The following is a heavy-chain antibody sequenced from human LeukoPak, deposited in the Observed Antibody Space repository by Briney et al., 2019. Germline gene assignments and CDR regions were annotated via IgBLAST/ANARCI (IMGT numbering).Heavy chain of an antibody. CDR3: ARARGCSSTSCYAGLLLDY. D-gene: IGHD2-2*01. CDR2: IYYSGST. CDR1: GGSISSGGYY. J-gene: IGHJ4*02. Sequence: SETLSLTCTVSGGSISSGGYYWSWIRQHPGKGLEWIGYIYYSGSTYYNPFLKSRVTISVDTSKNQFSLKLSSVTAADTAVYYCARARGCSSTSCYAGLLLDYWGQGTLVTVSS. V-gene: IGHV4-31*03.